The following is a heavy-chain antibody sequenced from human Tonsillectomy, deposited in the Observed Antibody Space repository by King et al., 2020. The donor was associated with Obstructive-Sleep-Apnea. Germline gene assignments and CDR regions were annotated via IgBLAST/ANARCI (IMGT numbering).Heavy chain of an antibody. J-gene: IGHJ4*02. D-gene: IGHD4-17*01. CDR1: GLTFANAW. V-gene: IGHV3-15*01. CDR2: IKSKVDGGTT. CDR3: TTDPGDYPDY. Sequence: VQLVESGGGLVKPGESLRLSCAASGLTFANAWMSWVRQTSGKGLVWVGRIKSKVDGGTTDYAAPVTGRFTISRDDLRNTLYLQMNSLMIEDSAVCYCTTDPGDYPDYWGQGTLVTVSS.